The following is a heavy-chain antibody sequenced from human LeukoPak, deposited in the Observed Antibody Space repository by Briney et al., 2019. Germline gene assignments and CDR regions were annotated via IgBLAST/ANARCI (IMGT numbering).Heavy chain of an antibody. D-gene: IGHD4-23*01. J-gene: IGHJ4*02. CDR3: ARGDYGGNMVGFDPFDY. V-gene: IGHV3-33*08. CDR1: GFTFSPFW. Sequence: GGSLRLSCAASGFTFSPFWMHWVRQAPGKGLEWVAVIWYDGSNKYYADSVKGRFTISRDNSKNTLYLQMNSLRAEDTAVYYCARGDYGGNMVGFDPFDYWGQGTLVTVSS. CDR2: IWYDGSNK.